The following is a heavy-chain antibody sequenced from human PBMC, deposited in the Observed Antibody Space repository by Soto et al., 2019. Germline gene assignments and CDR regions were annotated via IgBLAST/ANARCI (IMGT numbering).Heavy chain of an antibody. CDR1: GGSISTGGYY. CDR2: IYYSGST. D-gene: IGHD3-16*01. J-gene: IGHJ1*01. V-gene: IGHV4-31*03. CDR3: ATNGDSYERRGPKYFQH. Sequence: SATLSPTCPVSGGSISTGGYYWSWIRQHPGRGLECIGNIYYSGSTYYNPSPKSRVSISVDTSKNQFSLKLSSVTASDTAVYYCATNGDSYERRGPKYFQHWGQGTLVTVSS.